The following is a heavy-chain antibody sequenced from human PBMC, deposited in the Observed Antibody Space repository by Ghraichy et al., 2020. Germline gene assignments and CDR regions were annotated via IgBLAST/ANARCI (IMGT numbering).Heavy chain of an antibody. J-gene: IGHJ4*02. CDR1: GFTVSTNS. Sequence: GESQNISCAASGFTVSTNSMSWVRQAPGKGLEWVSVIYSAGYAYYADSVKGRFTISRDNSKNTLYLHMNSLRAEDTAVYYCAGDPPGGSGFYYFNYWGQGTLVTVSS. CDR2: IYSAGYA. V-gene: IGHV3-53*01. CDR3: AGDPPGGSGFYYFNY. D-gene: IGHD6-19*01.